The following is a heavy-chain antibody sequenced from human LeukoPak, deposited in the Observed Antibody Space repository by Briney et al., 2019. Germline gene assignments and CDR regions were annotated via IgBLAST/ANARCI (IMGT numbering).Heavy chain of an antibody. CDR3: ARERSDY. CDR1: GDSISSGGYY. Sequence: PSETLSLTCTVSGDSISSGGYYWTWIRQPPGKGLEWIGYIYHGETTYYNPSLKSRVTISVDWSKNQFSLKLTSVTAADTAVYYCARERSDYWGQGTLVTVSS. CDR2: IYHGETT. D-gene: IGHD4-17*01. J-gene: IGHJ4*02. V-gene: IGHV4-30-2*01.